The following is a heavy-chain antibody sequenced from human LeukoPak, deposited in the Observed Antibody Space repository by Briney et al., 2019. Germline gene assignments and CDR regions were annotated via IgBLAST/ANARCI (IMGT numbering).Heavy chain of an antibody. J-gene: IGHJ6*02. CDR3: ARSMVTTDYYYYGMDV. CDR2: IFYSGTT. CDR1: GASVRNSNYY. Sequence: PSETLSLTCSVSGASVRNSNYYWAWTRQPPGKGLEWIGTIFYSGTTYYNPSLKSRVTISVDTSKNQFSLMLRSVTAADTAVYYCARSMVTTDYYYYGMDVWGQGTTVTVSS. D-gene: IGHD4-17*01. V-gene: IGHV4-39*07.